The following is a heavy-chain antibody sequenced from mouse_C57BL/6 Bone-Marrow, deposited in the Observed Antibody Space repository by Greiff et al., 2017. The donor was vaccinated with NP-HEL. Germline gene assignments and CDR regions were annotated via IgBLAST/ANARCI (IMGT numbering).Heavy chain of an antibody. Sequence: EVMLVESGGGLVQPGGSLKLSCAASGFTFSDYYMYWVRQTPEKRLEWVAYISNGGGSTYYPDTVKGRFTISRDNAKNTLYLQRSRLKSEDTAMYYCARHDSSGSWFAYWGQGTLVTVSA. J-gene: IGHJ3*01. D-gene: IGHD3-2*02. CDR1: GFTFSDYY. CDR3: ARHDSSGSWFAY. V-gene: IGHV5-12*01. CDR2: ISNGGGST.